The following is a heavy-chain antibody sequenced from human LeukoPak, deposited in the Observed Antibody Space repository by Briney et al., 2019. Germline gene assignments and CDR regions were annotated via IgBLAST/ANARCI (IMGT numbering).Heavy chain of an antibody. D-gene: IGHD6-19*01. CDR3: VRVDSSGWHGWFDP. Sequence: GGSLRLSCAASASVFTFSTYSMNWVRQAPGKGLEWVSYISSGSSIIYYADSVMGRFTISRDDAQKSLYLQMNSLRAEDTAVYYCVRVDSSGWHGWFDPWGQGTLVTVSS. CDR1: ASVFTFSTYS. V-gene: IGHV3-48*01. CDR2: ISSGSSII. J-gene: IGHJ5*02.